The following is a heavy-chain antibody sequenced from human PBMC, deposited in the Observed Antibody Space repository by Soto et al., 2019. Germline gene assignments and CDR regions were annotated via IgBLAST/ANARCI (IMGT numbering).Heavy chain of an antibody. D-gene: IGHD1-1*01. V-gene: IGHV3-33*01. J-gene: IGHJ6*02. CDR3: ARDRSAGDYFYYGMDV. CDR1: GMTFNRHG. CDR2: IWYDGSKT. Sequence: QPGGSLRLSCAASGMTFNRHGMHWVRQAPGQGLERAEVIWYDGSKTAYSDSVKGRFTISRDNAKNTLQLQMNSVRDEDTAIYYCARDRSAGDYFYYGMDVWGQGTTVTVSS.